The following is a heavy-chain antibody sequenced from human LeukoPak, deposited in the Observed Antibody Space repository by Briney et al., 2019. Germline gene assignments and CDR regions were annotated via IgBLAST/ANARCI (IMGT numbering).Heavy chain of an antibody. CDR3: ARKLVGSGWPPEVSYAFDI. V-gene: IGHV3-48*01. CDR1: GFTFSSYS. D-gene: IGHD6-19*01. J-gene: IGHJ3*02. Sequence: GGSLRLSCAASGFTFSSYSMNWVRQAPGKGLEWVSYIGSSSSTIYYADSVKGRFTISRDNAKNSLYLQMNSLRAEDTAVYYCARKLVGSGWPPEVSYAFDIWGQGTMVTVSS. CDR2: IGSSSSTI.